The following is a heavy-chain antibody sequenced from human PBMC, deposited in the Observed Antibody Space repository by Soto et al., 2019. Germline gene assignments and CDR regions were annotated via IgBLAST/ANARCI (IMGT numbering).Heavy chain of an antibody. CDR3: STFFGGEKSGAYYSVMDV. J-gene: IGHJ6*04. D-gene: IGHD3-16*01. Sequence: SVKVSCKASGGTFSSYAISWVRQAPGQGLEWMGGIIPIFGTANYAQKFQGRVTITADESTSTAYMELSSLRSEDTAVYYCSTFFGGEKSGAYYSVMDVGGKGPTVPVS. CDR1: GGTFSSYA. CDR2: IIPIFGTA. V-gene: IGHV1-69*13.